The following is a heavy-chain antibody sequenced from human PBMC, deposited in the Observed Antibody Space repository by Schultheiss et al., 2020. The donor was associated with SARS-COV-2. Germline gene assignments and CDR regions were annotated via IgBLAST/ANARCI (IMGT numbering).Heavy chain of an antibody. CDR1: GFTFSSYG. V-gene: IGHV3-30*18. CDR3: AKGGRITFGGVPPHMDV. Sequence: GGSLRLSCAASGFTFSSYGMHWVRQAPGKGLEWVAVISYDGSNKYYADSVKGRFTISRDNSKNTLYLQMNSLRAEDTAVYYCAKGGRITFGGVPPHMDVWGQGTTVTVSS. CDR2: ISYDGSNK. D-gene: IGHD3-16*01. J-gene: IGHJ6*02.